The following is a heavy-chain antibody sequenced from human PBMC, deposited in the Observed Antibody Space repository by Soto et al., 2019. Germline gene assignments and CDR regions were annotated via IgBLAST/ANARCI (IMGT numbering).Heavy chain of an antibody. V-gene: IGHV1-18*01. CDR3: AGENYDLWSGYYPVFVY. D-gene: IGHD3-3*01. J-gene: IGHJ4*02. CDR2: ISAYNGNT. CDR1: GYTFTSYG. Sequence: ASVKVSCKASGYTFTSYGISWVRQAPGQGLEWMGWISAYNGNTNYAQKLQGRVTMTTDTSTSTAYMELRSLRSDDTAVYYCAGENYDLWSGYYPVFVYWGQGTLVTVAS.